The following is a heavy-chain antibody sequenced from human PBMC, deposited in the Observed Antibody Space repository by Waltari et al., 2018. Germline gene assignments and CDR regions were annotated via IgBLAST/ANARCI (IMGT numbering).Heavy chain of an antibody. J-gene: IGHJ4*02. CDR2: IWYDGSNK. Sequence: QVQLVESGGGVVQHGRSLRLSCAASGFTFSSYGLNWVRQAPGKGLEWVAVIWYDGSNKYYADSVKGRFTISRDNSKNTLYLQMNSLRAEDTAVYYCARDDDGSGPPYWGQGTLVTVSS. D-gene: IGHD3-10*01. CDR3: ARDDDGSGPPY. V-gene: IGHV3-33*01. CDR1: GFTFSSYG.